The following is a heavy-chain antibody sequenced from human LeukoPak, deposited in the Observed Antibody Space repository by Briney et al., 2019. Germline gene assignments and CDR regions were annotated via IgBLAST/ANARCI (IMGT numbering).Heavy chain of an antibody. CDR2: IYYSGHS. D-gene: IGHD5-24*01. V-gene: IGHV4-59*01. CDR3: ARTEMASSPRGYFDF. Sequence: PSETLSLTCTVSGGSFTNYYWSWIRQPPGKGLEWIGFIYYSGHSDYHPSLRSRVTLSTDTSKRQFSLTLSSVTAADTAVYYCARTEMASSPRGYFDFWGQGTLVTVST. J-gene: IGHJ4*02. CDR1: GGSFTNYY.